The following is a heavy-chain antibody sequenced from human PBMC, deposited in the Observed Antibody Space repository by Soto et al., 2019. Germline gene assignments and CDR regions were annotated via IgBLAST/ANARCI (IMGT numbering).Heavy chain of an antibody. D-gene: IGHD1-1*01. J-gene: IGHJ4*02. CDR3: ARDATTGTTVVDY. Sequence: ESGGGLVKPGGSLRLSCAASGFTFSSYSMNWVRQAPGKGLEWVSSISSSSSYIYYADSVKGRFTISRDNAKNSLYLQMNSLTAEDTAVYYCARDATTGTTVVDYWGQGTLVTVSS. CDR1: GFTFSSYS. V-gene: IGHV3-21*01. CDR2: ISSSSSYI.